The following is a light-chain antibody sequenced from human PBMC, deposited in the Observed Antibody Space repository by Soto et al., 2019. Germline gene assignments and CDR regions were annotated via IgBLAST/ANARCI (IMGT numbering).Light chain of an antibody. V-gene: IGKV3-20*01. J-gene: IGKJ1*01. Sequence: ESVLTQSPGTLSLSPGERTTLSFRASESVGSSYLACCQQKPGQAPRLLIFGASSRATGTTDRFSGSGYGTDFTLTISRLEPEDFAVYYCKKYGRSTPWTLGQGTTVDTK. CDR1: ESVGSSY. CDR3: KKYGRSTPWT. CDR2: GAS.